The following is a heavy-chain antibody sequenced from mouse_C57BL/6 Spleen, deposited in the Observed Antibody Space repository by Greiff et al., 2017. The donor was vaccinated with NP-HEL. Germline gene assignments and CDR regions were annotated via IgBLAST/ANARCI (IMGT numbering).Heavy chain of an antibody. CDR2: INPNYGTT. V-gene: IGHV1-39*01. CDR3: ARSAGWNMDY. J-gene: IGHJ4*01. CDR1: GYSFTDYN. D-gene: IGHD3-1*01. Sequence: VVEPGASVKISCKASGYSFTDYNMNWVKQSNGKSLEWIGVINPNYGTTSYNQKFKGKATLTVDQSSSTAYMQLNSLTSEDSAVYYCARSAGWNMDYWGQGTSVTVSS.